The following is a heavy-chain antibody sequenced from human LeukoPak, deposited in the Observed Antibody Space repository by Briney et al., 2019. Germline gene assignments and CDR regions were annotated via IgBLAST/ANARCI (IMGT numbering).Heavy chain of an antibody. Sequence: PGGSLRLSCAASGFTFSSYSMNWVRQAPGKGVEGVSAISGSGGTTYYADSVKRRFTISRDNSKNTLYLQMNSLRAEDTAVYYCAKDCHDYVWGSYRKGGYFDYWGQGTLVTVSS. D-gene: IGHD3-16*02. CDR2: ISGSGGTT. V-gene: IGHV3-23*01. CDR1: GFTFSSYS. CDR3: AKDCHDYVWGSYRKGGYFDY. J-gene: IGHJ4*02.